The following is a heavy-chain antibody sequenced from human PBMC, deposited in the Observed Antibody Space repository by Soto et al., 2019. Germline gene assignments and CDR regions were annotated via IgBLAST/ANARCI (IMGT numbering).Heavy chain of an antibody. CDR2: INHSGST. J-gene: IGHJ4*02. CDR1: GGYFSGYY. V-gene: IGHV4-34*01. Sequence: ETLSLTCAVDGGYFSGYYWSWIRQPPGKGLEWFGEINHSGSTNYNPSLKSRVTISVDTSKNQFSLKLSSVTAADTAVYYCARVRSGSYRNFDYWGQGTLVTVSS. D-gene: IGHD1-26*01. CDR3: ARVRSGSYRNFDY.